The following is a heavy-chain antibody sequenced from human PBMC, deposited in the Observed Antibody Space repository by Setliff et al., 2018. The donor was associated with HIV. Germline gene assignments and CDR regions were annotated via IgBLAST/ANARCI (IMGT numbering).Heavy chain of an antibody. D-gene: IGHD6-13*01. CDR2: IDDSGST. Sequence: SETLSLTCTVSGGSISGRSYYWGWIRQPPGRGLEWIGSIDDSGSTYSNPSIKSRVTISVDTSKNPFSLKRSSGTAAETAVYYCAGGGYSSSWYVGGEYYFDDWGQGTLVTVSS. J-gene: IGHJ4*02. CDR1: GGSISGRSYY. V-gene: IGHV4-39*07. CDR3: AGGGYSSSWYVGGEYYFDD.